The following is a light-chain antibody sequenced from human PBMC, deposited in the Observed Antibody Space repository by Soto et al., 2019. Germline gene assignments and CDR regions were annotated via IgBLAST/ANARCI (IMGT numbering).Light chain of an antibody. CDR3: SSYTSGSTVI. CDR1: SSDVGGYNY. J-gene: IGLJ2*01. Sequence: QSVLTQPASVSGSPGQSIAISCTGSSSDVGGYNYVSWYQQHSGKAPKLMIYDVSNRPSGVSDRFSGSKSGNTASLTISGLQAEDEAEYYCSSYTSGSTVIFGGGTKLTVL. CDR2: DVS. V-gene: IGLV2-14*01.